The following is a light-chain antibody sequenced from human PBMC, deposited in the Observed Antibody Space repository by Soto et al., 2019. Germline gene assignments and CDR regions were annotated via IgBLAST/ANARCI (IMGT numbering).Light chain of an antibody. V-gene: IGLV2-14*01. CDR3: QSYDSSLSAYVV. J-gene: IGLJ2*01. Sequence: QSALTQPASVSGSPGQSITISCTGTSSDVGAYKYVSWHQLHPGKAPKLMVYEASNRPSGISNRFSGSKSGTSASLAITGLQAEDEADYYCQSYDSSLSAYVVFGGGTKVTVL. CDR2: EAS. CDR1: SSDVGAYKY.